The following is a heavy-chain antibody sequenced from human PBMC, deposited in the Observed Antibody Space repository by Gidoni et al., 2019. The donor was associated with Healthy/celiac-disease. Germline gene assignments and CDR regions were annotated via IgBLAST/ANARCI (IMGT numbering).Heavy chain of an antibody. J-gene: IGHJ6*02. D-gene: IGHD3-22*01. V-gene: IGHV4-34*01. CDR3: ARGLGYYDSSGYSSYYYGMDV. Sequence: QVQLQQWGAGLLKPSETLSLTCAVYGGPFSGYYWRWIRQPPGKGLEWIGEINHSGSTNYNPSLKSRVTISVDTSKNQFSLKLSSVTAADTAVYYCARGLGYYDSSGYSSYYYGMDVWGQGTTVTVSS. CDR2: INHSGST. CDR1: GGPFSGYY.